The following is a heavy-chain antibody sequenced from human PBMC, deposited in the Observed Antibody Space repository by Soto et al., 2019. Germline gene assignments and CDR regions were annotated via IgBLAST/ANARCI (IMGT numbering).Heavy chain of an antibody. CDR2: ISGSGGST. D-gene: IGHD3-3*01. V-gene: IGHV3-23*01. J-gene: IGHJ6*03. Sequence: GGSLRLSCAASGFTFSSYAMSWVRQAPGKGLEWVSAISGSGGSTYYADSVKGRFTISRDNSKNTLYLQMNGLRAEDTAVYYCAKDRDVHRLYYDFWSGYFEGGDYYYYHYMDVWGKGTTVTVSS. CDR1: GFTFSSYA. CDR3: AKDRDVHRLYYDFWSGYFEGGDYYYYHYMDV.